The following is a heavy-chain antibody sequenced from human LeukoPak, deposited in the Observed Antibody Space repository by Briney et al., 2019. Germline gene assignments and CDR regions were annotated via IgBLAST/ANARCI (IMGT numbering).Heavy chain of an antibody. Sequence: SSETLSLTCTVSGSSISSGSYYWSWIRQPAGKGLDWIGRIYTSGSTNYNPSLKSRVTISVDTSKNQFSLKLSSVTAADTAVYYCARDPTYRDAFDIWGQGTMVTVSS. J-gene: IGHJ3*02. CDR2: IYTSGST. CDR1: GSSISSGSYY. V-gene: IGHV4-61*02. D-gene: IGHD2-2*01. CDR3: ARDPTYRDAFDI.